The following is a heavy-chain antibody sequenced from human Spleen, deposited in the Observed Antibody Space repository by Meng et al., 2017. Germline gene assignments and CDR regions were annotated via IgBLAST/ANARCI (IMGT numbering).Heavy chain of an antibody. CDR2: INHSGST. D-gene: IGHD4-11*01. V-gene: IGHV4-34*01. CDR3: ARGPTTMAHDFDY. Sequence: RCVGGLLSTAVTHPVTSLVLGGSSVDKSCTWFRQPPGKGMEWIGEINHSGSTNYNPSLESRATISVDTSQNNLSLKLSSVTAADSAVYYCARGPTTMAHDFDYWGQGTLVTVSS. CDR1: GGSSVDKS. J-gene: IGHJ4*02.